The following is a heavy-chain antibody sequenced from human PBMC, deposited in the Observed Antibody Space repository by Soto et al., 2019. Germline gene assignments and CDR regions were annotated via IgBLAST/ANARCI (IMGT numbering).Heavy chain of an antibody. CDR3: AGGGAGSGPFTWELPDH. D-gene: IGHD1-26*01. CDR1: GNTFTYRY. V-gene: IGHV1-45*02. Sequence: QMQLVQSGAEVKKTGSSVTVSCKALGNTFTYRYLHGVRQAPGQALEWMGWITPFSGDVHYEQKIQERVTITRDRSINTAYMQMSSLRSEDTAMYFCAGGGAGSGPFTWELPDHWGQGTLVTVSS. J-gene: IGHJ4*02. CDR2: ITPFSGDV.